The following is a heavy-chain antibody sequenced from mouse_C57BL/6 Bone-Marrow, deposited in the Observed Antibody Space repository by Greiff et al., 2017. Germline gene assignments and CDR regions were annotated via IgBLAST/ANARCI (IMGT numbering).Heavy chain of an antibody. CDR2: INSDGGST. Sequence: DVKLVESGGGLVQPGESLKLSCESNEYEFPSHDMSWVRKTPEKRLELVAAINSDGGSTYYPDTMERRFIISRDNTKKVLYLQMSSLRSEDTALYYCAKLWLRLYYAMDYWGQGTSVTVSS. V-gene: IGHV5-2*01. D-gene: IGHD2-2*01. CDR3: AKLWLRLYYAMDY. CDR1: EYEFPSHD. J-gene: IGHJ4*01.